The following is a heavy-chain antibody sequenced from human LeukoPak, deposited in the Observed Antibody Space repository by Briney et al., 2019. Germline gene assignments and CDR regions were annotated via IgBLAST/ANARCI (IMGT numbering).Heavy chain of an antibody. CDR3: ARAGDYYSSGSYVGY. J-gene: IGHJ4*02. V-gene: IGHV4-59*01. CDR2: IYYRGSA. Sequence: PSETLSLTCTVSGGSISTYYWSWIRQPPGKGLEWIGYIYYRGSANYNPSLKSRLTISVDTSKNQLSLKLTSVTAADTAMYYCARAGDYYSSGSYVGYWGQETLVTVSS. D-gene: IGHD3-10*01. CDR1: GGSISTYY.